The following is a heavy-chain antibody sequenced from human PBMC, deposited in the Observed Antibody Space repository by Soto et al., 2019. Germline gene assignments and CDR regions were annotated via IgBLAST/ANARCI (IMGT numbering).Heavy chain of an antibody. J-gene: IGHJ4*02. CDR1: GYTFTGYY. D-gene: IGHD1-26*01. CDR2: INPNSGGT. Sequence: QVQLVQSGAEVKKPGASVKVSCKASGYTFTGYYMHWVRQAPGQGLEWMGWINPNSGGTNYAQKFQGWVTMTGDTSLSTAYMELSRLRSDDTAVYYCASAKTSGPGGGTTTSFDYWGQGTLVTVSS. V-gene: IGHV1-2*04. CDR3: ASAKTSGPGGGTTTSFDY.